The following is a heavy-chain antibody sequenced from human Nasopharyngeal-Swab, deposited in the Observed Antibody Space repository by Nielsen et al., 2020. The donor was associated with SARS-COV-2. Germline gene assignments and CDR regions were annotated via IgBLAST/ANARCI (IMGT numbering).Heavy chain of an antibody. D-gene: IGHD6-19*01. CDR3: ARDIGHSSGWHSYYSYGMDV. Sequence: GESLKISCAASGFTFGYYGMHWVRQAPGKGLEWVAVISYDGSKKYYVDSVKGRLTISRDNSKNTLYLQMNSLRAEDTAVYYCARDIGHSSGWHSYYSYGMDVWGQGTTVTVSS. CDR2: ISYDGSKK. V-gene: IGHV3-30*03. J-gene: IGHJ6*02. CDR1: GFTFGYYG.